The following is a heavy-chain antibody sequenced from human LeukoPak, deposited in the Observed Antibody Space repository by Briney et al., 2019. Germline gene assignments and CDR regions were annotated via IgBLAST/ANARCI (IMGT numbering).Heavy chain of an antibody. V-gene: IGHV1-69*04. CDR3: ARDIPGTYSRSWYGDY. Sequence: ASVKVSCKAPRGTFSSYTISWVRQAPGQGLEWMGRIIPILGIANYAQKFQGRVTITADKSTSTAYMELISLRSENTAVYYCARDIPGTYSRSWYGDYWGQGTLVTVSS. D-gene: IGHD6-13*01. J-gene: IGHJ4*02. CDR1: RGTFSSYT. CDR2: IIPILGIA.